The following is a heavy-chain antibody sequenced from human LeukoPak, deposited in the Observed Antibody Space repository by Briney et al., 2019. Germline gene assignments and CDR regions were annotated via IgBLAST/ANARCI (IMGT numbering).Heavy chain of an antibody. D-gene: IGHD2-15*01. Sequence: GASVKVSCKASGYTFTSYGISWVRQAPGQGLEWMGWISAYNGNTNYAQKLQGRVTMTTDTSTSTAYMELRSLRSDDTAVNYCARYRPYLRSGQYYYYYYMDVWGKGTTVTVSS. CDR3: ARYRPYLRSGQYYYYYYMDV. V-gene: IGHV1-18*01. CDR2: ISAYNGNT. J-gene: IGHJ6*03. CDR1: GYTFTSYG.